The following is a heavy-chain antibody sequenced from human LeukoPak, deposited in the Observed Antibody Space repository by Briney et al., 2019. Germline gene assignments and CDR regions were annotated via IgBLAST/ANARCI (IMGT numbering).Heavy chain of an antibody. CDR2: INHSGST. D-gene: IGHD3-3*01. CDR1: GGSFSGYY. Sequence: SETLSLTCAVYGGSFSGYYWSWIRQPPGKGLEWIGEINHSGSTNYNPSLKSRVTISVDTSKNQFSPKLSSVTAADTAVYYCASVLHYDFEEGALDIWGQGTMVTVSS. CDR3: ASVLHYDFEEGALDI. J-gene: IGHJ3*02. V-gene: IGHV4-34*01.